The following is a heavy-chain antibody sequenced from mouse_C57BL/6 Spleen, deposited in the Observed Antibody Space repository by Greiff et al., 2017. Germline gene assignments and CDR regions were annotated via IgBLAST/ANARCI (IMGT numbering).Heavy chain of an antibody. CDR3: ASRTGTNYFDY. CDR1: GYAFSSSW. J-gene: IGHJ2*01. V-gene: IGHV1-82*01. CDR2: IYPGDGDT. D-gene: IGHD4-1*01. Sequence: VHLVESGPELVKPGASVKISCKASGYAFSSSWMHWVKQRPGQGLEWIGRIYPGDGDTNYNGKFKGKATLTEDKSSSTAYMQLSSLTSEDSAVYFCASRTGTNYFDYWGQGTTLTVSS.